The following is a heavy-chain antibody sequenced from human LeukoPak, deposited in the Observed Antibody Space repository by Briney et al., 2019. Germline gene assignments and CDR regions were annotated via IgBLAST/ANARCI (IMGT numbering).Heavy chain of an antibody. CDR1: GFTFSAYW. J-gene: IGHJ4*02. V-gene: IGHV3-7*05. D-gene: IGHD7-27*01. Sequence: GGSLRLSCAASGFTFSAYWINWVRQAPGKGLEWVANIKRDGSEKYYVGSVKGRFTISRDNAKNSLYLQMNSLRAEDTAVYYCARTPADWGYFDYWGQGALVTVSS. CDR3: ARTPADWGYFDY. CDR2: IKRDGSEK.